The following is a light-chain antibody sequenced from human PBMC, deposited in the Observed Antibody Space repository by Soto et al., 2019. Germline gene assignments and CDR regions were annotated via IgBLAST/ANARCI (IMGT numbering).Light chain of an antibody. CDR3: QQYDDFPLS. J-gene: IGKJ4*01. Sequence: DIQMTQSPSSLSASVGDRVTITCRASQTITTYLNWYQQIPGKAPKSLIYAASNLQSGVPSRFSGSGSGTDFTLTINSLQPEDIATYYCQQYDDFPLSFGGGTKVEIK. V-gene: IGKV1-33*01. CDR1: QTITTY. CDR2: AAS.